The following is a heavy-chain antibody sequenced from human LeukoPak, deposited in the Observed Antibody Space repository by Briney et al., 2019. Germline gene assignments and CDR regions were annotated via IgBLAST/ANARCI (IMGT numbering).Heavy chain of an antibody. CDR2: IYYSGST. Sequence: SETLSLTCTVSGGSISSNSYYWGWIRQSPGKGLKWIGTIYYSGSTYYNPSLKSRVTISVDTSKNQFSLKLSSVTAADTAMYYCASPGPMGSSGFDYWGQGTLVTVSS. D-gene: IGHD6-19*01. CDR1: GGSISSNSYY. V-gene: IGHV4-39*01. CDR3: ASPGPMGSSGFDY. J-gene: IGHJ4*02.